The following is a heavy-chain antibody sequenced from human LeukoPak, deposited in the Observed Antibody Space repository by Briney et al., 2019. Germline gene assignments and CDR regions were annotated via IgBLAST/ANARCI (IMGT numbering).Heavy chain of an antibody. CDR3: ARSSGSYYNSFDY. Sequence: GSLRLSCGASGFTFRSYSRNWGRQAPGKGLEGVSYISSSSSPLSYADSVKGRFTLSRDNPTNSLYLQMNSLRDEDTAVYYCARSSGSYYNSFDYWGQGTLVTVSS. D-gene: IGHD3-10*01. CDR1: GFTFRSYS. J-gene: IGHJ4*02. V-gene: IGHV3-48*02. CDR2: ISSSSSPL.